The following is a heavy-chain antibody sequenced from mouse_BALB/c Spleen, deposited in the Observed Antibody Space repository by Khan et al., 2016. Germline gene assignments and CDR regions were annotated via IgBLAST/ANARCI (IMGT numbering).Heavy chain of an antibody. CDR3: ARLYGSTYWYFDV. V-gene: IGHV1-85*01. D-gene: IGHD1-1*01. J-gene: IGHJ1*01. CDR2: IFPGDGST. CDR1: GYTFTSYD. Sequence: VQLQQSGAELVKPGASVKLSCKASGYTFTSYDINWVRQRPEQGLEWIGWIFPGDGSTKYNEKFKGKATLTTDKSSSTAYMQLSRLTSEDSAVXFCARLYGSTYWYFDVWGAGTTVTVSS.